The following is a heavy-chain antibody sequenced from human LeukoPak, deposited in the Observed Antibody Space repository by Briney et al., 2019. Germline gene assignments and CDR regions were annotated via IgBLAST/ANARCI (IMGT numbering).Heavy chain of an antibody. Sequence: HPGRSLRLSCAASGLTFSNYGMHWVRQAPGKGLEWVAVVSNDGRVQYYADSVKGRFTISRDNSQNTLSPQMNSQRAEDTAIYYCTKEGGRMAVSTERYTIEQWGEGALVTVSS. V-gene: IGHV3-30*18. CDR2: VSNDGRVQ. CDR1: GLTFSNYG. J-gene: IGHJ1*01. D-gene: IGHD4-17*01. CDR3: TKEGGRMAVSTERYTIEQ.